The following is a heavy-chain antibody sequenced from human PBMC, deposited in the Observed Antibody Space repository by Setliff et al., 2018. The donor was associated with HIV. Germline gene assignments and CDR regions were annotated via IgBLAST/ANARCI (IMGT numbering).Heavy chain of an antibody. CDR1: GYTFTSYG. Sequence: ASVKVSCKASGYTFTSYGISWVRQAPGQGLEWMGWISAYNGNTNYAQKFQGRVTMTRDTPTSTAYMELRSLRSDDTAVYYCARVWDWNYDLGYWGQGTLVTVSS. V-gene: IGHV1-18*01. CDR3: ARVWDWNYDLGY. J-gene: IGHJ4*02. D-gene: IGHD1-7*01. CDR2: ISAYNGNT.